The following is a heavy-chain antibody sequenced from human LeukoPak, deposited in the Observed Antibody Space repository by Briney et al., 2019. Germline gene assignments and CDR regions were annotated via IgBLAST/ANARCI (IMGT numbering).Heavy chain of an antibody. Sequence: SGTLSLTCTVSGGSISSSSYYWGWIRQPPGKGLEWIGSIYYSGSTYYNPSLKSRVTISVDTSKNQFSLKLSSVTAADTAVYYCARTGRKAVAGTGLDYWGQGTLVTVSS. V-gene: IGHV4-39*01. J-gene: IGHJ4*02. CDR1: GGSISSSSYY. D-gene: IGHD6-19*01. CDR2: IYYSGST. CDR3: ARTGRKAVAGTGLDY.